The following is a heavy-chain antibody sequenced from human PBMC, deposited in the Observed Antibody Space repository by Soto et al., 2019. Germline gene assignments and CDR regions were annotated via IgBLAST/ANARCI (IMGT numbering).Heavy chain of an antibody. J-gene: IGHJ6*02. D-gene: IGHD3-3*01. CDR2: ISGYNGNT. Sequence: ASVKVSCKASGYTFSNYGISWVRQGPGQGLEWMGWISGYNGNTHYEEKVQDRIKMTTDTSTSTTYLELRSLRSDDTAVYYCARGRNVLRFLEWFLDGMDVWGQGTTVTVS. CDR3: ARGRNVLRFLEWFLDGMDV. CDR1: GYTFSNYG. V-gene: IGHV1-18*01.